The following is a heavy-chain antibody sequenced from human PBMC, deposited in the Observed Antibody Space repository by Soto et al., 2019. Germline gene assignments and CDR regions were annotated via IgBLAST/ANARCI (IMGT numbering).Heavy chain of an antibody. V-gene: IGHV3-11*01. CDR1: GFTFSDYY. D-gene: IGHD5-12*01. CDR2: ISSSGSTI. Sequence: GGSLRLSCAASGFTFSDYYMSWIRQAPGKGLEWVSYISSSGSTIYYADSVKGRFTISRDNAKNSLYLQMNSLRAEDTAVYYCARDPPAYSGYDLGPWGQGTLVTVSS. CDR3: ARDPPAYSGYDLGP. J-gene: IGHJ5*02.